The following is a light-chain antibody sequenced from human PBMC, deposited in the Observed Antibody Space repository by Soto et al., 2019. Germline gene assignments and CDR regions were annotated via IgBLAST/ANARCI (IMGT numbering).Light chain of an antibody. CDR1: QTLLHSNGYNY. Sequence: DIVMTQSPLSLPVTPGEPASISCRSSQTLLHSNGYNYLDWYLQKPGQSPQLLISLGSNRASGVPDRFSGSGSGTDFSLTISSLQAEDVAVYYCQQYYSSPRTFGQGTKVEI. CDR3: QQYYSSPRT. J-gene: IGKJ1*01. V-gene: IGKV2-28*01. CDR2: LGS.